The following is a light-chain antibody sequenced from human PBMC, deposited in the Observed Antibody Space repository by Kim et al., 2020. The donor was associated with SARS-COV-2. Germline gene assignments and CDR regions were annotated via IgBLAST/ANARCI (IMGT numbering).Light chain of an antibody. Sequence: ASVEDRVTITCRASQSISTWLAWYQQQPGKAPKLLIYKASNLESGVPSRFSGSGSGTEFALTISSLQPDDFATYYCRQYNTYPLTFGGGTKVDIK. CDR2: KAS. V-gene: IGKV1-5*03. CDR3: RQYNTYPLT. CDR1: QSISTW. J-gene: IGKJ4*01.